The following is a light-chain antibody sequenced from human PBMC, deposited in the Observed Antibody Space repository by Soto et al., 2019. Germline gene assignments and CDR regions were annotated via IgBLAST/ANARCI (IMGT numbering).Light chain of an antibody. J-gene: IGLJ3*02. CDR3: SSYTTTTRL. Sequence: QSALTQPASVSGSPGQSITISCTGTSSDIGSNNYVSWFQQRPGKAPTLIIYEVSNRPSGVSTHFSGSKSGNTASLTISALLPEDEAEYYCSSYTTTTRLFGGGTKLTVL. CDR2: EVS. CDR1: SSDIGSNNY. V-gene: IGLV2-14*01.